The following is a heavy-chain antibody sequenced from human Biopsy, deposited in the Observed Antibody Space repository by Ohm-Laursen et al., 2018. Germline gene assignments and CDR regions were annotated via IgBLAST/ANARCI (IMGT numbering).Heavy chain of an antibody. CDR1: GYKFTSYG. CDR3: ARIAAAGWDDY. Sequence: ASVKVSCKASGYKFTSYGMSWVRQAPGQGFEWMGRISGYNGNTNYAQKFQGRITMTIDAATSTGYMDLRILKSDDTAVYYCARIAAAGWDDYWGQGTLVTVSS. V-gene: IGHV1-18*01. CDR2: ISGYNGNT. J-gene: IGHJ4*02. D-gene: IGHD6-25*01.